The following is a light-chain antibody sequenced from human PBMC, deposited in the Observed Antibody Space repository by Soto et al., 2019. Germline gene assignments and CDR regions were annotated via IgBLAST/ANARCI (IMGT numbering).Light chain of an antibody. Sequence: DIQMTQSPSTLSASVGDKVTITCRASQSISSWLAWDQQKPGKAPNLLIYKASKLESGVPSRFSGTGFGTEFSLTISSLQPDDFATYYCQQYKTYSSFGGGTTVDIK. CDR1: QSISSW. CDR2: KAS. CDR3: QQYKTYSS. V-gene: IGKV1-5*03. J-gene: IGKJ4*01.